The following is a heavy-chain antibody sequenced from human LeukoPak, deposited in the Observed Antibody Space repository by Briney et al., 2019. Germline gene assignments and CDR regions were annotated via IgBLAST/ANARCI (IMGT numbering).Heavy chain of an antibody. CDR3: AKDMYSYGRGPFDY. CDR2: VSGSGGST. V-gene: IGHV3-23*01. J-gene: IGHJ4*02. CDR1: GFTFSSYA. Sequence: GGSLRLSCAASGFTFSSYAMSWVRQAPGKGLEWVSAVSGSGGSTYYADSVKGRFTISRDNSKNTLYLQMNSLRAEDTAVYYCAKDMYSYGRGPFDYWGQGTLVTVSS. D-gene: IGHD5-18*01.